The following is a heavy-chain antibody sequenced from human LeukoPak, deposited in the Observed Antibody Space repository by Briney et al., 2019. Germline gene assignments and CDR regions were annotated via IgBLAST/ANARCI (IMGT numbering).Heavy chain of an antibody. V-gene: IGHV1-18*01. CDR1: GYTFTSYG. CDR2: ISAYNGNT. Sequence: ASVKVSCKASGYTFTSYGISWVRQAPGQGLEWMGWISAYNGNTNYAQKLQGRVTMTTDTSTSTAYMELRSLRSDDTAVYYCARVSDSSDYSDFDYWGQGTLVTVSS. CDR3: ARVSDSSDYSDFDY. J-gene: IGHJ4*02. D-gene: IGHD3-22*01.